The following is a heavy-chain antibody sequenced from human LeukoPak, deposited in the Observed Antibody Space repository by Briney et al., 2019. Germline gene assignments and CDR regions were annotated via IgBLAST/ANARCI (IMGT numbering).Heavy chain of an antibody. CDR2: MSGSAGGT. V-gene: IGHV3-23*01. J-gene: IGHJ3*02. CDR3: AKMRLGVAFGAFDI. Sequence: GGSLRLSCAASAFTFSSYAMSWVRHPPGKGLEWVSVMSGSAGGTYYADSVKGRFTVSRDNSNNTLNLQVNSLRAEDTAIYYCAKMRLGVAFGAFDIWGQGTMVTVSS. CDR1: AFTFSSYA. D-gene: IGHD3-16*01.